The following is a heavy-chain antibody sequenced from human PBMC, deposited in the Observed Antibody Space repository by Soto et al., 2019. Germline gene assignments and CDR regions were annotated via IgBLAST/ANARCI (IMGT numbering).Heavy chain of an antibody. CDR3: ASQRSGYYMGIDYYYGMDV. Sequence: SVKVSCKASGGTFSGYAISWVRQASGQGLEWMGGSIPIFGTANYAQKFQGRVTITADKSTSTAYMELSSLRSEDTAVYYCASQRSGYYMGIDYYYGMDVWGQGTTVTVSS. CDR2: SIPIFGTA. V-gene: IGHV1-69*06. CDR1: GGTFSGYA. D-gene: IGHD3-3*01. J-gene: IGHJ6*02.